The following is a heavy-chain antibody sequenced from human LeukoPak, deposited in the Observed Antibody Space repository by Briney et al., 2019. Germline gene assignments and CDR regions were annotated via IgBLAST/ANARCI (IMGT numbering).Heavy chain of an antibody. V-gene: IGHV4-61*02. CDR1: GGSISSGSYY. Sequence: SQTLSLTCTVSGGSISSGSYYWSWIRQPAGKGLEWIGRIYTSGSTNYNPSLKSRVTISVDTSKNQFSLKLSSVTAADTAVYYCARDSQGAFDIWGQGTMVTVSS. J-gene: IGHJ3*02. CDR2: IYTSGST. CDR3: ARDSQGAFDI.